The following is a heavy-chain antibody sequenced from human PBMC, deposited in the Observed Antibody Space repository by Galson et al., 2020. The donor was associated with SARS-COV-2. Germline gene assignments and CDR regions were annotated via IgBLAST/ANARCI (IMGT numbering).Heavy chain of an antibody. D-gene: IGHD4-17*01. Sequence: IRQSPGKGLEWIGLIYHTGSTYYNPSLKSRVTISVDTSENHFSLKLTSVTAADTAVYYCARLRSNYGDSVNYFDYWGQGTLVTVSS. CDR3: ARLRSNYGDSVNYFDY. CDR2: IYHTGST. V-gene: IGHV4-38-2*01. J-gene: IGHJ4*02.